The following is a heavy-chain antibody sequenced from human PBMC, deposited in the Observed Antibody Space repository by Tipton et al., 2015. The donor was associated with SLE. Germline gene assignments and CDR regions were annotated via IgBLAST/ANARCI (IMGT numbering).Heavy chain of an antibody. CDR2: IYYSGST. V-gene: IGHV4-59*12. Sequence: TLSLTCTVSGGSINSYYWSWIRQPPGKGLEWIGYIYYSGSTYYNPSLKSRVTISVDTSKNQFSLKLSSVTAADTAVYYCATSPGYSSGWFLFDYWGQGTLVTVSS. J-gene: IGHJ4*02. CDR1: GGSINSYY. D-gene: IGHD6-19*01. CDR3: ATSPGYSSGWFLFDY.